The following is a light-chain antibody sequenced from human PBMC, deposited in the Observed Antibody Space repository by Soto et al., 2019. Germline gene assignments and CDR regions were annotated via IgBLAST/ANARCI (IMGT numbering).Light chain of an antibody. CDR3: QQCSTYKM. Sequence: DIQMTQSPSTLSASVGDTVTITCRASQTISGWLAWYQQRPGKAPNLLIQQASILESGVPSRFSGSGSGTEFTLTITSLQPDDFATYYCQQCSTYKMFAQGTKVDIK. J-gene: IGKJ1*01. CDR2: QAS. CDR1: QTISGW. V-gene: IGKV1-5*03.